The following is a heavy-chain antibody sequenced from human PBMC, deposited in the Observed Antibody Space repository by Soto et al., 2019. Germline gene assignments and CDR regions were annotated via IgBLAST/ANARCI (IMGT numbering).Heavy chain of an antibody. J-gene: IGHJ6*02. D-gene: IGHD6-19*01. CDR1: GFTFSTYW. CDR3: ARVYPGSGWPYHYYGMDV. V-gene: IGHV3-7*01. Sequence: VGSLRLSCVAYGFTFSTYWMSWVRQAPGKGLEWVANIKQDGSEKYYVDSVKDRFTISRDNAKNSLYLQMNSLRAEDSAVYYCARVYPGSGWPYHYYGMDVWGQGTTVTVSS. CDR2: IKQDGSEK.